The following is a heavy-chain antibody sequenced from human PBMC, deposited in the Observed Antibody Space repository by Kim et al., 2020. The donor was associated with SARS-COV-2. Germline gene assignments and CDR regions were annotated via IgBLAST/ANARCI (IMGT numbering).Heavy chain of an antibody. V-gene: IGHV3-23*01. CDR3: AKVSPSSGTLNPDY. CDR1: GATFKNHY. D-gene: IGHD3-10*01. CDR2: ITPGGDT. Sequence: GGSLRLSCAVSGATFKNHYLNWVRQAPGKGLEWISGITPGGDTFYADSMKGRFTISRDNSKNTVYLQMNSLRSGDSAIFYCAKVSPSSGTLNPDYWGQEILVTVSS. J-gene: IGHJ4*02.